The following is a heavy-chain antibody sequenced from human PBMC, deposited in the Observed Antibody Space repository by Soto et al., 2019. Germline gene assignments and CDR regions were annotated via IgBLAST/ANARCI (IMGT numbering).Heavy chain of an antibody. V-gene: IGHV3-30-3*01. CDR2: ISYDGSNK. Sequence: QVQLVESGGGVVQPGRSLRLSCAASGFTFSTYAMHWVRQAPGKGLEWVAVISYDGSNKYYVDSVKGRFTISRDNSKNTLFLQMNSLRAEDTAVYYCEREGQLWLPGNYWGQGTLVTVSS. J-gene: IGHJ4*02. CDR1: GFTFSTYA. CDR3: EREGQLWLPGNY. D-gene: IGHD5-18*01.